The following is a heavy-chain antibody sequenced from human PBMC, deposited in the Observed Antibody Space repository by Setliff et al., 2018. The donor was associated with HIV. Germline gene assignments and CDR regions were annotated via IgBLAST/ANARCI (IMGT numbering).Heavy chain of an antibody. Sequence: SETLSLTCAVYGGSFSGYYWSWIRQPPGKGLEWIGEINHSGSTNYNPSLKSRVTISVDTSKNQFSLKLSSVTAADTAVYYCARGRGFLVRSPAFDIWGQGTMVTVSS. CDR2: INHSGST. CDR3: ARGRGFLVRSPAFDI. D-gene: IGHD3-10*01. CDR1: GGSFSGYY. V-gene: IGHV4-34*01. J-gene: IGHJ3*02.